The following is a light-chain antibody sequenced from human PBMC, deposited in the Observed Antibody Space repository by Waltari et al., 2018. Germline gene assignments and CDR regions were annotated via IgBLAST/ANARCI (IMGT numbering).Light chain of an antibody. V-gene: IGKV1-5*03. J-gene: IGKJ2*01. Sequence: DIQMTQSPSTLSASMGDRVPITCRASQTVNSWLAWYQQKPGQAPKLLISKTSALESGVPSRFRGSGSGTEFTLTISSLQPDDFATYYCQQYNSYPYTFGQGTNLEI. CDR3: QQYNSYPYT. CDR1: QTVNSW. CDR2: KTS.